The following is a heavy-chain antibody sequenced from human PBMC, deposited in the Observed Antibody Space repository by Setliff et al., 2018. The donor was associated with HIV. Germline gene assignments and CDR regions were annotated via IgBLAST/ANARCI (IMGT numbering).Heavy chain of an antibody. CDR2: INTETGNP. Sequence: ASVKVSCKASGYTLTTFGISWVRQVPGQGLEWMGWINTETGNPMYAQGFKGRFVFSLDTSVSTAYLQISTLETEDTAIYYCARVGSYWSTFDYWGQGALVTVSS. J-gene: IGHJ4*02. CDR3: ARVGSYWSTFDY. V-gene: IGHV7-4-1*02. CDR1: GYTLTTFG. D-gene: IGHD1-26*01.